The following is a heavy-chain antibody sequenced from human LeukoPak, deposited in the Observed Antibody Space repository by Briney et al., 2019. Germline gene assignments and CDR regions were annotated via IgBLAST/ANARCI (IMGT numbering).Heavy chain of an antibody. J-gene: IGHJ5*02. D-gene: IGHD3-10*01. Sequence: SETLSLTCTVSGGSIRSGSFYWTWIRQHPGKGLEWIGYIYYSGTTYYNPSLKSRVSISIDTSKNQFALKLSSVTAADTAVYYCARDQGGVVRGAIDWFDPWGQGALVTVSS. V-gene: IGHV4-31*03. CDR1: GGSIRSGSFY. CDR2: IYYSGTT. CDR3: ARDQGGVVRGAIDWFDP.